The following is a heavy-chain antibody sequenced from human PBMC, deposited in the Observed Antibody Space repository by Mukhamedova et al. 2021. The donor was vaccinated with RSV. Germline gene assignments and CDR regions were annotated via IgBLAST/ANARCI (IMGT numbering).Heavy chain of an antibody. Sequence: GKGLEWVANIKQDGSEKYYVDSVKGRFTISRDNAKNSLYLQMNSLRAEDTAVYYCARDVMGATNYWGQGTLVTVSS. V-gene: IGHV3-7*01. CDR3: ARDVMGATNY. CDR2: IKQDGSEK. D-gene: IGHD1-26*01. J-gene: IGHJ4*02.